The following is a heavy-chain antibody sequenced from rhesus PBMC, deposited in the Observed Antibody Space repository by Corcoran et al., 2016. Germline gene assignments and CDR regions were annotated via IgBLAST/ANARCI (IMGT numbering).Heavy chain of an antibody. CDR2: IGGSSSNT. V-gene: IGHV4-127*01. CDR3: ARGGGVVVRGDDAFDF. J-gene: IGHJ3*01. D-gene: IGHD3-16*01. CDR1: GVSIRVGYG. Sequence: QVQLQESGPGVVKPSETLSLTCAVSGVSIRVGYGWSWILQPPGKGLEWIWYIGGSSSNTNYNPSRKSRVTSSKDTSKNQFSMSLSSVAAADTAVYYFARGGGVVVRGDDAFDFWGQGLRVTVSS.